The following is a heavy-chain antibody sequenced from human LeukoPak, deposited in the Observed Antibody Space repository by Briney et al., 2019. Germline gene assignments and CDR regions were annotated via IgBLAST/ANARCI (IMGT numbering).Heavy chain of an antibody. CDR2: IYSGGST. V-gene: IGHV3-66*01. Sequence: PGGSLRLSCAASGFTVSSNYMSWVRQAPGKGLEWVSVIYSGGSTYYADSVKGRFTISRDNSKNTLYLQMNSLRAEDTAVYYCARVGHWYYDSSGLYYFDYWGQGTLVTVSS. CDR3: ARVGHWYYDSSGLYYFDY. CDR1: GFTVSSNY. D-gene: IGHD3-22*01. J-gene: IGHJ4*02.